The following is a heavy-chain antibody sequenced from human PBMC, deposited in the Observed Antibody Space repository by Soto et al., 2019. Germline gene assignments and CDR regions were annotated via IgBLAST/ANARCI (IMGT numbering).Heavy chain of an antibody. D-gene: IGHD2-2*02. CDR3: ARIGYCSSTSCYTWFSDY. CDR2: ISAYNGNT. Sequence: GASVKCSCKASGYTFTSYGISWVRQAPGQGLEWMGWISAYNGNTNSAQKLQGRVTMTTATSTSTAYMELRSLRSDDTAVYYCARIGYCSSTSCYTWFSDYWGQGTLVTVS. J-gene: IGHJ4*02. CDR1: GYTFTSYG. V-gene: IGHV1-18*04.